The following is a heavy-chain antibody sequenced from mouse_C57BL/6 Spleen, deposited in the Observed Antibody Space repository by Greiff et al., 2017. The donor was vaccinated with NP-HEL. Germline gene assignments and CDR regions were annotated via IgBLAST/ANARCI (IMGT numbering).Heavy chain of an antibody. V-gene: IGHV1-62-2*01. CDR3: ARHEEDSNPYEAMDY. J-gene: IGHJ4*01. Sequence: VQLQQSGAELVKPGASVTLSCKASGYTFTAYPIHWVKQRSGQGLEWIGWFYPGSGSIKYNEKFKDKATLTADKSSSTVYMELSRLTSEDSAVYVWARHEEDSNPYEAMDYWGQGTSVTVSS. CDR2: FYPGSGSI. D-gene: IGHD2-5*01. CDR1: GYTFTAYP.